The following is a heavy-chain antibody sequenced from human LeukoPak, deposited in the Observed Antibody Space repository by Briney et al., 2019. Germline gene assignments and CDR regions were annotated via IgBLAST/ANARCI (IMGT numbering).Heavy chain of an antibody. J-gene: IGHJ4*02. CDR2: IYYSGSI. V-gene: IGHV4-59*01. CDR1: GGSISSYY. CDR3: ARGGDPIIDY. Sequence: PSETLSLTCTVSGGSISSYYCSWIRQPPGKGLEWIGYIYYSGSINYNPSLKSRVTISVDTSKNQFSLKLSSVTAADTAVYYCARGGDPIIDYWRQGTLVTVSS. D-gene: IGHD3-10*01.